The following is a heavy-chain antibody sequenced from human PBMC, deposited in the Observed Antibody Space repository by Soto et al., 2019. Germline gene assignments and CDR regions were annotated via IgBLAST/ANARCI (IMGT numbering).Heavy chain of an antibody. J-gene: IGHJ6*02. Sequence: GGSLRLSCAASGFTFSSSAMSWVLQAPWKGLEWVSAISGSGSSTYYADSVKGRFTISRDNSKSTLYLQMNLRAEDTAVYYCAKGPTIFGVVIAYSYYYGMDVWGQGTTVTVSS. CDR1: GFTFSSSA. CDR2: ISGSGSST. D-gene: IGHD3-3*01. V-gene: IGHV3-23*01. CDR3: AKGPTIFGVVIAYSYYYGMDV.